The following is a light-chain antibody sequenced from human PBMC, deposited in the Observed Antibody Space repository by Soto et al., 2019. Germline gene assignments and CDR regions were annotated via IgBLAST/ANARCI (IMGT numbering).Light chain of an antibody. CDR2: DAS. Sequence: TMVTQSPDTLSVSLGERATLSCRASQSLRSSLAWYQQKPGQAPRLLIYDASTRATGIPARFSGSGSGTDFTLTISGMQSEDFAVYYCQQYNNWPQTFGQGTKLDIK. J-gene: IGKJ1*01. CDR1: QSLRSS. CDR3: QQYNNWPQT. V-gene: IGKV3-15*01.